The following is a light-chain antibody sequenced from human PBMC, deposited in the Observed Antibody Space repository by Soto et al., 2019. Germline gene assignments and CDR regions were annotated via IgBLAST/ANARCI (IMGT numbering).Light chain of an antibody. CDR2: WAS. V-gene: IGKV4-1*01. CDR3: QQYYNTPYT. CDR1: QSVLYSSNNKNY. J-gene: IGKJ2*01. Sequence: DIVMTQSPDSLAVSLGERATINCKSSQSVLYSSNNKNYLAWYQQKPGQPPKLLIYWASTRQSGVPDRFGGSESGTDFTLTISSLQAEDVAVYYCQQYYNTPYTFGQGTTLEIK.